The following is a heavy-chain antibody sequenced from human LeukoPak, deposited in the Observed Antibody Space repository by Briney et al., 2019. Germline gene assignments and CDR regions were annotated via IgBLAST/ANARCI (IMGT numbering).Heavy chain of an antibody. J-gene: IGHJ6*02. V-gene: IGHV1-46*01. CDR2: INPSGGST. CDR3: ARGAPPGTSYYYYGMDV. Sequence: GASVKVSCKASGGTFSSYAISWVRQAPGQGLEWMGIINPSGGSTSYAQKFQGRVSMTRDTSTSTVHMELSSLRSEDTAVYYCARGAPPGTSYYYYGMDVWGQGTTVAVSS. D-gene: IGHD6-13*01. CDR1: GGTFSSYA.